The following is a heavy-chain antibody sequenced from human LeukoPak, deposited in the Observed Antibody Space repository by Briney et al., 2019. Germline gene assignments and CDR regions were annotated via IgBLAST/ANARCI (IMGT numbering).Heavy chain of an antibody. CDR1: GFTFSSYS. D-gene: IGHD3-10*01. Sequence: GGSLRLSCAASGFTFSSYSMNWVRQAPGKGLEWVSSISSSSSYIYYADSVKGRFTISRDNAKNSLYLQMNSLRAEDTAVYYCARGRPITADAFDIRGQGTMATVSS. V-gene: IGHV3-21*01. CDR3: ARGRPITADAFDI. J-gene: IGHJ3*02. CDR2: ISSSSSYI.